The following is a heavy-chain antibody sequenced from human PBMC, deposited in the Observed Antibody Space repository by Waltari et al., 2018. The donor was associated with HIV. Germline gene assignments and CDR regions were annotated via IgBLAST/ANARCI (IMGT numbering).Heavy chain of an antibody. CDR1: GASISSYY. J-gene: IGHJ3*02. CDR2: IYYSGST. V-gene: IGHV4-59*01. D-gene: IGHD3-22*01. Sequence: QVQLQESGPGLVKPSETLSLTCTVSGASISSYYWSWIRQPPGRGLEWIGYIYYSGSTNDTPSLKSRVTISVDTSKNQFSLKLSSVTAADTAVYYCARTPIYYDQWGRRFDIWGQGTMVTVSS. CDR3: ARTPIYYDQWGRRFDI.